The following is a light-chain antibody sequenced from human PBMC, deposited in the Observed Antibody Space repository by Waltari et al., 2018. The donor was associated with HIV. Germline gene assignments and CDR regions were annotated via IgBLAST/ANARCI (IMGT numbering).Light chain of an antibody. V-gene: IGLV1-51*01. CDR3: GTWDSSLSAWV. J-gene: IGLJ3*02. CDR2: DNS. Sequence: QSVLTQPPSVSAAPGQKVTISCSGSSSNTGNNYVSWYQQLPGTAPKLLIYDNSERPSGIPARCSGSKSGTSATLGITGLQTGDEADYYCGTWDSSLSAWVFGGGTKLTVL. CDR1: SSNTGNNY.